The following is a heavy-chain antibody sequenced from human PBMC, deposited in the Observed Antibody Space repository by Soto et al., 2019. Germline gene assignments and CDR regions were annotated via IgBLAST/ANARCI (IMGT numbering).Heavy chain of an antibody. CDR1: GGTFSSYA. V-gene: IGHV1-69*13. CDR3: ARDPSDYYDSSQPWFDP. J-gene: IGHJ5*02. D-gene: IGHD3-22*01. Sequence: SVTVSCQASGGTFSSYAISWVRQAPGQGLEWMGGIIPIFGTANYAQKFQGRVTITADESTSTAYMELSSLRSEDTAVYYCARDPSDYYDSSQPWFDPWGQGTLVTVSS. CDR2: IIPIFGTA.